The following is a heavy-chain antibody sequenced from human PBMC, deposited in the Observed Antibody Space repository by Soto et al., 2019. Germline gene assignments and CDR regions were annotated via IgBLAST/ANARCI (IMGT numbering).Heavy chain of an antibody. CDR2: ISAYNGNT. J-gene: IGHJ4*02. Sequence: ASVKVSCKASGYTFTSYGISWVRQAPGQGLEWMGWISAYNGNTNYAQKLQGRVTMTTDTSTSTAYMELRSLRSDDTAVYYCARSLYCSGGSCYSVVRYWGQGTLVTVSS. V-gene: IGHV1-18*01. CDR3: ARSLYCSGGSCYSVVRY. CDR1: GYTFTSYG. D-gene: IGHD2-15*01.